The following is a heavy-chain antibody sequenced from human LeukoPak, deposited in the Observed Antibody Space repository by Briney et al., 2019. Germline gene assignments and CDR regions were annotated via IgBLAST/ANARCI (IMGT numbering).Heavy chain of an antibody. D-gene: IGHD3-10*01. J-gene: IGHJ6*02. V-gene: IGHV3-21*04. CDR2: ISSSSSYI. CDR1: GFTFSSYS. CDR3: ARDFGAYYYYYGMDV. Sequence: GGSLRLSCAASGFTFSSYSMNWVRQAPGKGLEWVSSISSSSSYIYYADSVKGRFTISRDNAKNSLYLQMNSLRAEDTAVYYCARDFGAYYYYYGMDVWGQGTTVTVSS.